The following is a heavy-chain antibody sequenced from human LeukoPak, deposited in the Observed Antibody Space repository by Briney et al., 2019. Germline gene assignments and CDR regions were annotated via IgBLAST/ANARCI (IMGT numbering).Heavy chain of an antibody. CDR1: GGSISSGSYY. CDR2: IYTSGST. CDR3: ARDHDGDYGVNDY. V-gene: IGHV4-61*02. J-gene: IGHJ4*02. Sequence: PSQTLSLTCTVSGGSISSGSYYWSWIRQPAGKGLEWIGRIYTSGSTNYNPSLKSRVTISVDTSKNQFSLKLSSVTAADTAVYYCARDHDGDYGVNDYWGQGTLVTVSS. D-gene: IGHD4-17*01.